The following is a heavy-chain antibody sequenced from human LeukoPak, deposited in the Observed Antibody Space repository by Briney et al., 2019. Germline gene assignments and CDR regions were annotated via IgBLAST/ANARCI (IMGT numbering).Heavy chain of an antibody. CDR2: ISSSLDSSM. D-gene: IGHD6-19*01. Sequence: GGSLRLSCAASGFTFNVYSMNWVRQAPGKGLEWVSFISSSLDSSMYYADSVKGRFTISRDNAKNSLYLQMESLRAEDTAFYYCATNPPGIAVAGNGNFDNWGQGTLVTVSS. J-gene: IGHJ4*02. CDR1: GFTFNVYS. CDR3: ATNPPGIAVAGNGNFDN. V-gene: IGHV3-48*04.